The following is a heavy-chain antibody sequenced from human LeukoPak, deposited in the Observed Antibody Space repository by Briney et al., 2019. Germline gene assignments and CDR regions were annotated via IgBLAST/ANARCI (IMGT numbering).Heavy chain of an antibody. CDR2: INHSGST. Sequence: SETLSLTCAVYGGSFSGYYWSWIRQPPGKGLEWIGEINHSGSTNYNPSLKSRVTISVDTSKNQFSLKLSSVTAADTAVYYCARTGSSWYYFDYWGQGTLVTVSS. CDR1: GGSFSGYY. V-gene: IGHV4-34*01. J-gene: IGHJ4*02. CDR3: ARTGSSWYYFDY. D-gene: IGHD6-13*01.